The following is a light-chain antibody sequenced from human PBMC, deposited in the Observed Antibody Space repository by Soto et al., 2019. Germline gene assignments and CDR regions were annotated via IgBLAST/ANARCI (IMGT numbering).Light chain of an antibody. CDR2: AAS. J-gene: IGKJ1*01. CDR3: QQTDSPPQT. V-gene: IGKV1-39*01. CDR1: QSIRNY. Sequence: DIQMTQSPSSLSASVGDRVTISCRASQSIRNYVSWYQQKPGTAPKLLIRAASTLQSGGPSRCSGSGSGTDFTLTISSLQIEDFATYFCQQTDSPPQTFGQGTKVEI.